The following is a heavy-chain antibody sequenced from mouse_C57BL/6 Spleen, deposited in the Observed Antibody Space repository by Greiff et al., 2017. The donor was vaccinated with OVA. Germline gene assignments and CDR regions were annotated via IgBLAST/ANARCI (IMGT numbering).Heavy chain of an antibody. J-gene: IGHJ1*03. CDR2: ISYSGST. CDR1: GYSITSDY. Sequence: EVQLQQSGPGLAKPSQTLSLTCSVTGYSITSDYWNWIRKFPGNKLEYMGYISYSGSTYYNPSLKSRISITRDTSKNQYYLQLNSVTTEDTATYCCARWDYGSSYDWYFDVWGTGTTVTVSS. D-gene: IGHD1-1*01. V-gene: IGHV3-8*01. CDR3: ARWDYGSSYDWYFDV.